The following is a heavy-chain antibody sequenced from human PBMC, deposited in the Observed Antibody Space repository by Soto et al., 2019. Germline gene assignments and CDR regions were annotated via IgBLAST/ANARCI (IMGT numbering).Heavy chain of an antibody. CDR2: IYYSGST. V-gene: IGHV4-30-4*01. J-gene: IGHJ5*02. Sequence: QVQLQESGPGLVKPSQTLSLTCTVSGGSISSGDYYWSWIRQPPGKGLEWIGYIYYSGSTYYNPSLTSRVTISVDPSEHQFSLTLSSVTAADTAVYYCARSQGPFGVVIHNWFDPWGQGTLVTVSS. CDR3: ARSQGPFGVVIHNWFDP. CDR1: GGSISSGDYY. D-gene: IGHD3-3*01.